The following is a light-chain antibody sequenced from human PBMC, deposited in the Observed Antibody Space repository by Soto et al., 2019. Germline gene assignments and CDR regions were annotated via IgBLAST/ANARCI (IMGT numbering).Light chain of an antibody. CDR2: GAS. Sequence: ETVMTQSPATLSVSPGERATLSCRASQSVGTTLAWYQQKPGQAPRLVIYGASSRATGIPARFSSSGSGTEFTLTISSLQSEDFAVYYCQPYNNWPQTFGQGTKVEIK. CDR1: QSVGTT. J-gene: IGKJ1*01. CDR3: QPYNNWPQT. V-gene: IGKV3-15*01.